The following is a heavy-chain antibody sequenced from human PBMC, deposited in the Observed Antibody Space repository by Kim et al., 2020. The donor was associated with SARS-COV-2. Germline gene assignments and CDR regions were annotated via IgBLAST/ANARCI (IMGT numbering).Heavy chain of an antibody. Sequence: TRYAQKFKGRVTLTRDTSTATVYMELSSLRSEDSAVYYCARGRGGSYWDYWGQGTLVTVSS. D-gene: IGHD3-16*01. CDR2: T. CDR3: ARGRGGSYWDY. V-gene: IGHV1-46*01. J-gene: IGHJ4*02.